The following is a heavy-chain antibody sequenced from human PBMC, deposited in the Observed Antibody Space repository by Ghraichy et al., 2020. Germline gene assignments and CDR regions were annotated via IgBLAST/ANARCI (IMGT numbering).Heavy chain of an antibody. J-gene: IGHJ6*02. CDR2: VYTSGTT. CDR1: GGSVSIVIYY. CDR3: ASVTSAKWDLPYGMDV. D-gene: IGHD1-26*01. V-gene: IGHV4-61*01. Sequence: SETLSLTCIVSGGSVSIVIYYWTWIRQTPWKGLEWIGFVYTSGTTNHNPSLKSRFSMSLDTSKNQFSLRLTSVTASDTGLYYCASVTSAKWDLPYGMDVWGQGTTVTVSS.